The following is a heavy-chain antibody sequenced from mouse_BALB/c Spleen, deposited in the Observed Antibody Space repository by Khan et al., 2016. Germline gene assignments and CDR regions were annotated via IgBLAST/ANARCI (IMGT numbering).Heavy chain of an antibody. CDR3: ARRRLRLPFAY. V-gene: IGHV9-3-1*01. CDR2: INTYTGEP. Sequence: QIQLVQSGPEMKKPGETVKISCKASGYSFTNYGMNWVKQAPGKGLKWMGWINTYTGEPTYADDFKGRFAFSLETSASTTYLQINNLKNEDTATYFCARRRLRLPFAYWGQGTTLTVSS. D-gene: IGHD2-2*01. J-gene: IGHJ2*01. CDR1: GYSFTNYG.